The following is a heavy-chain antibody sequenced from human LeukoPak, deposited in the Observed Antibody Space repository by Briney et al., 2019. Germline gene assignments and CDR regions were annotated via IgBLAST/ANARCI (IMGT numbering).Heavy chain of an antibody. D-gene: IGHD4-17*01. V-gene: IGHV3-64D*06. J-gene: IGHJ6*02. CDR3: VRAYGDYDYYYYGMDV. CDR2: ISSNGGST. CDR1: GFTFSSCA. Sequence: GGSLRLSCAASGFTFSSCAMSWVRQAPGKGLEYVSAISSNGGSTYYADSVKGRFTISRDNSKNTLYLQMSSLRAEDTAVYYCVRAYGDYDYYYYGMDVWGQGTTVTVSS.